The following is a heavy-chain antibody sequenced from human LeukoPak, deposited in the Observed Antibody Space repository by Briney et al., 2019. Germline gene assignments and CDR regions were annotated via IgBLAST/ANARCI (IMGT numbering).Heavy chain of an antibody. Sequence: PGGSLRLSCAASGFTFSTFGMHWVRQAPGKGLEWVGRIKSKTDGGTTDYAAPVKGRFTISRDDSKNTLYLQMNSLKTEDTAVYYCTTDLVPLRTTVALADYWGQGTLVTVSS. J-gene: IGHJ4*02. CDR2: IKSKTDGGTT. CDR1: GFTFSTFG. CDR3: TTDLVPLRTTVALADY. D-gene: IGHD4-23*01. V-gene: IGHV3-15*07.